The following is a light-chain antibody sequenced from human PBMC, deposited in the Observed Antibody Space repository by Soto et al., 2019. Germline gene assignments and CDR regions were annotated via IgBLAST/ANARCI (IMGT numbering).Light chain of an antibody. CDR1: SSDLAGYNY. V-gene: IGLV2-14*01. CDR3: SSFTICRNTGI. J-gene: IGLJ2*01. Sequence: QSALTQPASVSGSPGQSITISCTGTSSDLAGYNYVSWYQYHPGKAPKLMIYDVSNRPSGISNRFSGSKSGNTASLTISGLQAEDEAEYYCSSFTICRNTGIFGGGTKLTVL. CDR2: DVS.